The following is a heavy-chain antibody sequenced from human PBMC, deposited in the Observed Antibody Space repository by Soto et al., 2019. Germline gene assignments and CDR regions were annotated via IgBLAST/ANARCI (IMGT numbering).Heavy chain of an antibody. Sequence: GSLRLSCAASGLTFSGYSMNWVRQAPGKGLEWVSSISSSSSYIYYADSVKGRFTISRDNAKNSLYLQMNSLRAEDTAVYYCARELVSAAGSYYYYGMDVWGQGTTVTVSS. CDR3: ARELVSAAGSYYYYGMDV. D-gene: IGHD6-13*01. CDR1: GLTFSGYS. V-gene: IGHV3-21*01. J-gene: IGHJ6*02. CDR2: ISSSSSYI.